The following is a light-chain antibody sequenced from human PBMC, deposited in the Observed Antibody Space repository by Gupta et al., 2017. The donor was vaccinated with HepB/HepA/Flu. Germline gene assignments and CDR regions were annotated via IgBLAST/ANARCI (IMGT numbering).Light chain of an antibody. CDR2: DTS. CDR1: EDISYY. CDR3: QQYDNLPFT. J-gene: IGKJ3*01. Sequence: DTQMTQSPSSLSASVGDRVTLTCQASEDISYYLNWYQHKPGEAPSLVIYDTSKLETGVSSRFTGSGSGTDFTVTISTLEPEDFATYYCQQYDNLPFTFGPGTKIDMK. V-gene: IGKV1-33*01.